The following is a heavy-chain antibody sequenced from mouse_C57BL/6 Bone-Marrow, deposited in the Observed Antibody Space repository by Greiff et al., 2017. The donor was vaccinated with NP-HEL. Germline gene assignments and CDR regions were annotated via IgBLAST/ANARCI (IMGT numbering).Heavy chain of an antibody. J-gene: IGHJ1*03. Sequence: QVQLQQSGPGLVQPSQSLSITCTVSGFSLTSYGVHWVRQSPGKGLEWLGVIWRGGSTDYNAAFMSRLSITKDNSKSQVFFKMNSLQADDTAIYYCAPIYYDYGDWYFDVWGTGTTVTVSS. CDR1: GFSLTSYG. CDR2: IWRGGST. V-gene: IGHV2-5*01. D-gene: IGHD2-4*01. CDR3: APIYYDYGDWYFDV.